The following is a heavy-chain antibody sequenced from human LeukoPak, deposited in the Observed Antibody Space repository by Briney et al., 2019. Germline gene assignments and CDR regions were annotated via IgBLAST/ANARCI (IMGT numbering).Heavy chain of an antibody. CDR3: AKAGGYYYYYYMDV. CDR2: ISSSGSTI. J-gene: IGHJ6*03. D-gene: IGHD3-16*01. V-gene: IGHV3-48*03. CDR1: GFTFSSYE. Sequence: PGGSLRLSCAASGFTFSSYEMNWVRQAPGKGLEWVSYISSSGSTIYYADSVKGRFTISRDNAKNSLYLQMNSLRAEDTAVYYCAKAGGYYYYYYMDVWGKGTTVTVSS.